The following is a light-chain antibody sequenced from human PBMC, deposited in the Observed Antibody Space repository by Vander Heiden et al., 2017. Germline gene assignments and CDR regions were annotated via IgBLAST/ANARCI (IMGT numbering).Light chain of an antibody. CDR2: AAS. Sequence: DLQMPESQSPLSASVAERVTIPCRSRQSIRSYLNWYQQKPGKAPKLLIYAASSLQSGVPARFSGSGSGTDFTLTISSLQPEDCATYYCQQSYSTPQTFGQGTKVEIK. CDR1: QSIRSY. V-gene: IGKV1-39*01. CDR3: QQSYSTPQT. J-gene: IGKJ1*01.